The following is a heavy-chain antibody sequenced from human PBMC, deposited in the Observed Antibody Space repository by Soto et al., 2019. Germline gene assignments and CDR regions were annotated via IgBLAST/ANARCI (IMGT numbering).Heavy chain of an antibody. CDR3: ARPRRYYGSGSYYRDYYYYYGMDV. D-gene: IGHD3-10*01. Sequence: ASVKVSCKASGYTFTSYGISWVRQAPGQGLEWMGWISAYNGNTNYAQKLQGRVTMTTDTSTSTAYMELRSLRSDDTAVYYCARPRRYYGSGSYYRDYYYYYGMDVWGQGTTVTVSS. CDR1: GYTFTSYG. CDR2: ISAYNGNT. J-gene: IGHJ6*02. V-gene: IGHV1-18*01.